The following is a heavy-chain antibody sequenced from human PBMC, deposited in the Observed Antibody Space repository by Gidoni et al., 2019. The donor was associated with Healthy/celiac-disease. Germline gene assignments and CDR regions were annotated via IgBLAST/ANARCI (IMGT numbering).Heavy chain of an antibody. Sequence: EVQLVESGGGLVKPGGSLRLSCAASGFTFSSYSMNWVRQAPGKGLEWVSSISSSSSYIYYADSVKGRFTISRDNAKNSLYLQMNSLRAEDTAVYYCARDGGWELLLTGGYFDYWGQGTLVTVSS. V-gene: IGHV3-21*01. CDR3: ARDGGWELLLTGGYFDY. J-gene: IGHJ4*02. D-gene: IGHD1-26*01. CDR1: GFTFSSYS. CDR2: ISSSSSYI.